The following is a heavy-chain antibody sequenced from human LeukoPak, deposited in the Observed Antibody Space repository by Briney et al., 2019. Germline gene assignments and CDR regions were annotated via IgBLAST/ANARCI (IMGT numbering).Heavy chain of an antibody. D-gene: IGHD2-15*01. Sequence: GGSLRLSCAASGFTDSTNYMSWVRQAPGKGLEWVSIIYSAGSTYYADSVKARFTISRDNSKNTLYLQMNSLRTEDTALYYCARTVVVAATADYFDYWGQGTLVTVSS. CDR3: ARTVVVAATADYFDY. J-gene: IGHJ4*02. V-gene: IGHV3-53*01. CDR2: IYSAGST. CDR1: GFTDSTNY.